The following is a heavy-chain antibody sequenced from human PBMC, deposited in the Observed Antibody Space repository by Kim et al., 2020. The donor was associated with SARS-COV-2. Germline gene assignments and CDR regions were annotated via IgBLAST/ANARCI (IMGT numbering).Heavy chain of an antibody. CDR3: AREGFPIYSGSPLDY. V-gene: IGHV1-2*02. J-gene: IGHJ4*02. Sequence: QKFQRRVTMTRDTSISTAYMELSRLRSDDTAVYYCAREGFPIYSGSPLDYWGQGTLVTVSS. D-gene: IGHD1-26*01.